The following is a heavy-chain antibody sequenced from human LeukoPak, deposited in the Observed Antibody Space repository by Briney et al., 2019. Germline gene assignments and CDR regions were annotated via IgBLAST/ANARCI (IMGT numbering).Heavy chain of an antibody. J-gene: IGHJ6*03. CDR1: GFTISGNY. CDR3: AREEIEEVATLTFNWVATYYSHYMDV. V-gene: IGHV3-66*02. D-gene: IGHD5-24*01. CDR2: IFGGDT. Sequence: PGGSLRLSCAASGFTISGNYMNWVRQAPGKGLEWVSGIFGGDTYYADSMKGRFTISRDESKNTVYLQMAGLRPEDTALYYCAREEIEEVATLTFNWVATYYSHYMDVWGKGTTVTVSS.